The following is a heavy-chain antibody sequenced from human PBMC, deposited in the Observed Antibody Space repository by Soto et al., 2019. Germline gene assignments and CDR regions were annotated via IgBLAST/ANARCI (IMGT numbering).Heavy chain of an antibody. CDR1: VDIVSSNSAA. D-gene: IGHD2-2*01. J-gene: IGHJ3*02. V-gene: IGHV6-1*01. CDR2: TYYRSKWYN. Sequence: SQTLSLTCAISVDIVSSNSAAWNCIRQSPSRGLEWLGRTYYRSKWYNDYAVSVKSRITINPDTSKNQFSLQLNSVTPEDTAVYYCARVGVVVVLMDDAFDIWGQGTMVTVS. CDR3: ARVGVVVVLMDDAFDI.